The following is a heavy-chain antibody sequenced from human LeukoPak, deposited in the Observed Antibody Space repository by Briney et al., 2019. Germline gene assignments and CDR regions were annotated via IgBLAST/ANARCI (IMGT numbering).Heavy chain of an antibody. J-gene: IGHJ6*03. V-gene: IGHV1-24*01. CDR2: FDPEDGET. CDR3: ARDLPRIAAAGSGRYYMDV. CDR1: GYTLTELS. D-gene: IGHD6-13*01. Sequence: ASVKVSCKVSGYTLTELSMHWVRQAPGKGLEWMGGFDPEDGETIYAQKFQGRVTMTRDTSISTAYMELSRLRSDDTAVYYCARDLPRIAAAGSGRYYMDVWGKGTTVTVSS.